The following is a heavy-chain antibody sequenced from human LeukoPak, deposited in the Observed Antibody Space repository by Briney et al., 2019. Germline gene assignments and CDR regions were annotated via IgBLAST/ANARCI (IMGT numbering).Heavy chain of an antibody. D-gene: IGHD4-17*01. CDR2: ISGSGGNT. CDR3: ARSPTPYDYGDYVN. J-gene: IGHJ4*02. CDR1: GFTFSSYA. Sequence: PGGSLRLSCAASGFTFSSYAMSWVRQAPGKGREWVSVISGSGGNTYYADSVKGRFTISRDNAKNSLYLQMNSLRAEDTAVYYCARSPTPYDYGDYVNWGQGTLVTVSS. V-gene: IGHV3-23*01.